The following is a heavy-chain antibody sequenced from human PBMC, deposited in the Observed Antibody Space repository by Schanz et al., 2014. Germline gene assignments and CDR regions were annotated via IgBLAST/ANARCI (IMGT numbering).Heavy chain of an antibody. J-gene: IGHJ4*02. CDR3: AGGKTTGLAY. CDR1: GITFSDYA. V-gene: IGHV3-23*01. D-gene: IGHD4-4*01. Sequence: EVQLLESGGALEQPGGSLRLSCAASGITFSDYAMSWVRQAPGKGPEWISHIRADGRMTNYAASVEGRFTISRDVAKNTLYLQMFSLRAEDMGVYYCAGGKTTGLAYWGQGTQVAVSS. CDR2: IRADGRMT.